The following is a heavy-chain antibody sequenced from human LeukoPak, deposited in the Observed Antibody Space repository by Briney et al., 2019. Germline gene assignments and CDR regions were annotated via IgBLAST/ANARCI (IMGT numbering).Heavy chain of an antibody. CDR3: ARPEVQWLGQYEYFQH. V-gene: IGHV1-2*06. CDR2: INPNSGGT. J-gene: IGHJ1*01. D-gene: IGHD6-19*01. CDR1: GYTFTGYY. Sequence: VSVQVSCKASGYTFTGYYMHWVRQAPGQGLEWMGRINPNSGGTNYAQKFQGRVTMTRDTSISTAYMELSRLRSDDTAVYYCARPEVQWLGQYEYFQHWGQGTLVTVSS.